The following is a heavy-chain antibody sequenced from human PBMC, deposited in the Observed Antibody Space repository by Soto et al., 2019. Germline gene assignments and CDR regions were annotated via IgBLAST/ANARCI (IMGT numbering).Heavy chain of an antibody. Sequence: QVQLQQWGAGLLKPSETLSLTCAVYGGSFSGYYWSWIRQPPGKGLEWIGEINHSGSTNYNPSLKSRVTISVDTSKNQFSLKLSSVTAADTAVYYCARARAAAPDYWGQGTLVTVSS. CDR1: GGSFSGYY. V-gene: IGHV4-34*01. J-gene: IGHJ4*02. CDR2: INHSGST. D-gene: IGHD6-13*01. CDR3: ARARAAAPDY.